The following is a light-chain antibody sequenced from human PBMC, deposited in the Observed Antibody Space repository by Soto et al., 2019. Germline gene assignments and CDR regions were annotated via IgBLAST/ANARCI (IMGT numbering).Light chain of an antibody. J-gene: IGLJ1*01. Sequence: QSVLTQPASVSGSPGQSITISCTGTSSDVGGYNYVSWYQQHPGKAPKLMIYDVSNRPSGVSNRFSGSKSGNTASLTISGLQAEDEADYYCSSYTSTITLPYVFGTGTKLTVL. CDR2: DVS. CDR3: SSYTSTITLPYV. V-gene: IGLV2-14*01. CDR1: SSDVGGYNY.